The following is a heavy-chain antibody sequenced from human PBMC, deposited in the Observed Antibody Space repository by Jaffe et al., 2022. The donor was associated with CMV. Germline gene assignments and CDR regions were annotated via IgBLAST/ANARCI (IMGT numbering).Heavy chain of an antibody. CDR3: ARGNAYDFWSGRPTYFDY. V-gene: IGHV4-34*01. CDR1: GGSFSGYY. D-gene: IGHD3-3*01. CDR2: INHSGST. Sequence: QVQLQQWGAGLLKPSETLSLTCAVYGGSFSGYYWSWIRQPPGKGLEWIGEINHSGSTNYNPSLKSRVTISVDTSKNQFSLKLSSVTAADTAVYYCARGNAYDFWSGRPTYFDYWGQGTLVTVSS. J-gene: IGHJ4*02.